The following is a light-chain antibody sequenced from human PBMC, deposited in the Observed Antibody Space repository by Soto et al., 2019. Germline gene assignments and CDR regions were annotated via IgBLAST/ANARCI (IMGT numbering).Light chain of an antibody. CDR3: QQYDNWPWT. J-gene: IGKJ1*01. CDR1: QSLSSS. CDR2: GTS. Sequence: KLLTQSPGTLSLSPGERATLFCSASQSLSSSLAWYQQKSGQAPRLIIYGTSGRATGVPVRFSGSGSGTDFTLTISSLQSEDFGVYFCQQYDNWPWTFGQGTKVDIK. V-gene: IGKV3-15*01.